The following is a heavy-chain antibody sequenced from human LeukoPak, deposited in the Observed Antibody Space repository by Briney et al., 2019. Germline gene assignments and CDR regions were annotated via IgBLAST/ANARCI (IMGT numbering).Heavy chain of an antibody. CDR2: INNSGSST. V-gene: IGHV3-23*01. D-gene: IGHD6-13*01. Sequence: GGSLRLSCAASGFTFSSYWMSRVRQAPGKGLEWVSSINNSGSSTYYADSVKGRFTISRDNSKNTLYLQMNRLRAEDTAVYYCAKRHSSTWYFNWGQGTLVTVSS. J-gene: IGHJ4*02. CDR1: GFTFSSYW. CDR3: AKRHSSTWYFN.